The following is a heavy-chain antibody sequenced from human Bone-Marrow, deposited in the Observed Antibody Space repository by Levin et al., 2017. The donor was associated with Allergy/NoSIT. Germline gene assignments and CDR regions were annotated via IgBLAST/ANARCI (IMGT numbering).Heavy chain of an antibody. D-gene: IGHD6-13*01. CDR1: GFTFSSYG. CDR2: IWYDGSNK. CDR3: ARDHYGIAAAGYFDY. Sequence: GGSLRLSCAASGFTFSSYGMHWVRQAPGKGLEWVAVIWYDGSNKYYADSVKGRFTISRDNSKNTLYLQMNSLRAEDTAVYYCARDHYGIAAAGYFDYWGQGTLVTVSS. V-gene: IGHV3-33*01. J-gene: IGHJ4*02.